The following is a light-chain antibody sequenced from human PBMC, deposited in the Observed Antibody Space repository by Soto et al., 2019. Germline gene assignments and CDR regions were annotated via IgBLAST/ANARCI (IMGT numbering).Light chain of an antibody. CDR1: QGISSY. Sequence: IQLTQSPSSLSASVGDRVTITCRASQGISSYLAWYQQKPGKAPKLLIYAASSLQSGVPSRFSGSGSGTDFTLTISSLQPEEFATDYCQQLNSYPLTFVGGTKVEIK. CDR2: AAS. J-gene: IGKJ4*01. V-gene: IGKV1-9*01. CDR3: QQLNSYPLT.